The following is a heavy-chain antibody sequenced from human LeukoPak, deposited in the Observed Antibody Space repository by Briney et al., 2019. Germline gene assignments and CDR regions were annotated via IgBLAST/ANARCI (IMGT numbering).Heavy chain of an antibody. V-gene: IGHV3-15*01. J-gene: IGHJ4*02. CDR2: IKSKTDGGTA. CDR3: TTGLAGN. D-gene: IGHD6-19*01. Sequence: GGSLRLSCAASGFTFSNAWMSWVRQAPGKGLEWIGRIKSKTDGGTADYAAPVIGRSTISRDNSKNTLYLQMNSLKTEDTAVYYCTTGLAGNWGQGTLVTVSS. CDR1: GFTFSNAW.